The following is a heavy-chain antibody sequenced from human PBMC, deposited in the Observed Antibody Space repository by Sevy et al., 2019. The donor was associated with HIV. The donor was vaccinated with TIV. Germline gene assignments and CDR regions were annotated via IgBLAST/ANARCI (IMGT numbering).Heavy chain of an antibody. CDR2: ISWNSGSI. Sequence: GGCLRLSCAASGFTFDDYAMHWVRQAPGKGLEWVSGISWNSGSIGYADSVKGRFTISRDNAKNSLYLQMNSLRAEDTALYYCAKDIRATGYFDYWGQGTLVTVSS. CDR1: GFTFDDYA. J-gene: IGHJ4*02. D-gene: IGHD3-10*01. V-gene: IGHV3-9*01. CDR3: AKDIRATGYFDY.